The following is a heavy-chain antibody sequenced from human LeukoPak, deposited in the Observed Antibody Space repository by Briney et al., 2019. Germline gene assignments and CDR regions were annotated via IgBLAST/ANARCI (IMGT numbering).Heavy chain of an antibody. D-gene: IGHD5-24*01. J-gene: IGHJ6*03. CDR3: ARANKQLQYYYMDV. CDR1: GYTFTGYY. CDR2: INPNSGGT. V-gene: IGHV1-2*02. Sequence: ASVKVSCKASGYTFTGYYMHWVRQAPGQGLEWMGWINPNSGGTNYAQKFQGRVTMTRDTSISTAYMELSRLRSDDTAVYYCARANKQLQYYYMDVWGKGTTVTVSS.